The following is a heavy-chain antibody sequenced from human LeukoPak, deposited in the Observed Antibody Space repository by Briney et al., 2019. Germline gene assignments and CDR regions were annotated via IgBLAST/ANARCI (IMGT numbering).Heavy chain of an antibody. J-gene: IGHJ5*02. Sequence: PSETLSLTCAVYGGSFSGYYWSWIRQPPGKGLEWIGEINHSGSTNYNPSLKSRVTISVDTSKNQFSLKLSSVTAADTAVYYCARDCSSTSCYFPWGRGTLVTVSS. CDR3: ARDCSSTSCYFP. V-gene: IGHV4-34*01. CDR1: GGSFSGYY. D-gene: IGHD2-2*01. CDR2: INHSGST.